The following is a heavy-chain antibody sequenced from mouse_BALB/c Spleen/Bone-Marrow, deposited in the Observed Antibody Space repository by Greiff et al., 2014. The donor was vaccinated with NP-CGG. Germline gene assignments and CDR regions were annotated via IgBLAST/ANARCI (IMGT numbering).Heavy chain of an antibody. D-gene: IGHD2-4*01. V-gene: IGHV1-9*01. Sequence: QVQLQQSGAELMKPGASVKISCKATGYTFSNYWIEWVKQRPGHGLEWIGEILLGSGTTNYNEKFDDKAAFTADTSSNTAYMQLSSLTSEDSAVYYCARGLPLDFWGQGTTLTVSS. CDR1: GYTFSNYW. J-gene: IGHJ2*01. CDR3: ARGLPLDF. CDR2: ILLGSGTT.